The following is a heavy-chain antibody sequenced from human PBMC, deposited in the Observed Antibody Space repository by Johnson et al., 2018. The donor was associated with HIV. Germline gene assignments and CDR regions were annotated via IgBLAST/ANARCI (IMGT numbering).Heavy chain of an antibody. Sequence: QLVESGGGVVQPGRSLRLSCAASGFTFDDYTMHWVRQAPGKGLEWVSLISWDGGSTYYADSVKGRFTISRDNSKNSLYLQMNSLRTEDTALYYCAKGGVAAAKGAFDIWGQGTMVTVSS. CDR3: AKGGVAAAKGAFDI. J-gene: IGHJ3*02. CDR2: ISWDGGST. CDR1: GFTFDDYT. V-gene: IGHV3-43*01. D-gene: IGHD6-25*01.